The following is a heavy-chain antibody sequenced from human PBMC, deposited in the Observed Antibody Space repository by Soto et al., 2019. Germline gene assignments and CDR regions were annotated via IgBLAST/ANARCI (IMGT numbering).Heavy chain of an antibody. CDR3: ARDEEAHTYDP. V-gene: IGHV1-18*01. CDR2: ISPYNGNT. Sequence: QVQLVQSGAEVKNPGASVKVSCKASGYTFTSYGISWVRQAPGQGLEWMGWISPYNGNTNYAQELKGRVNMTTDTPKRTAYMGLRSMRSDDTAGDYGARDEEAHTYDPWGQGILVTVSS. J-gene: IGHJ5*02. CDR1: GYTFTSYG.